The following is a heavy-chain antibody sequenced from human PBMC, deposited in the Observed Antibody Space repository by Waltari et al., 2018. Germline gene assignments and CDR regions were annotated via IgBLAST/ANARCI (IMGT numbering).Heavy chain of an antibody. V-gene: IGHV1-58*01. Sequence: QMQLVQSGPEVKKPGTSVKVSCKASGFTFTSSAVQWVRQARGERVDWIGWIVDGSGNTNEAQMLQERVTITRDMSTITAYMELRSLRSEEPSGYYGAADRYGGDAFDIWGQGTMVTVSS. D-gene: IGHD4-17*01. CDR1: GFTFTSSA. CDR2: IVDGSGNT. J-gene: IGHJ3*02. CDR3: AADRYGGDAFDI.